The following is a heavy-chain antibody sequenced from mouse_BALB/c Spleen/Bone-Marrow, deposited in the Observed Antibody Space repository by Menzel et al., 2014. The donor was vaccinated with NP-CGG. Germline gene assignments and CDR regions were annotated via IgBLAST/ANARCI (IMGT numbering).Heavy chain of an antibody. CDR3: ARDISGYVRAMDY. V-gene: IGHV1-67*01. CDR2: ISTYSANT. Sequence: QVQLQQSGPELVSPGVSVKISCKAFGYTFTDYAIHWVKQSHSKSLEWIGIISTYSANTNYNQKFKGKATMTEDKSSSTAYMELARLTFEDSAIYFCARDISGYVRAMDYWGQGTSVTVSS. D-gene: IGHD3-2*01. CDR1: GYTFTDYA. J-gene: IGHJ4*01.